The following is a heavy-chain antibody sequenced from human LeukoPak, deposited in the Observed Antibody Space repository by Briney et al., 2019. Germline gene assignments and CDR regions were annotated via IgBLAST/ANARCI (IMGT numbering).Heavy chain of an antibody. CDR1: GGSISSSSYY. J-gene: IGHJ4*02. CDR3: ARAPEYGLYYFDY. CDR2: IYYSGST. V-gene: IGHV4-39*07. Sequence: SETLSLTCTVSGGSISSSSYYWGWIRQPPGKGLEWIGSIYYSGSTYYNPSLNSRVTISVDTSKNQFSLKLSSVTAADTAVYYCARAPEYGLYYFDYWGQGTLVTVSS. D-gene: IGHD1-14*01.